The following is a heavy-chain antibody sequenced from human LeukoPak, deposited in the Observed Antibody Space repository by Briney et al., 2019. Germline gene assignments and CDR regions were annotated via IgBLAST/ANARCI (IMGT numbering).Heavy chain of an antibody. D-gene: IGHD3-3*01. CDR2: ISHSGST. CDR3: ARGLRFLEWFNWFDP. Sequence: SETLSLTCGVSGGSISSNKWWSWVRPPPGKGLEWIGDISHSGSTNYNPSLKSRVTISVDKSKNQFSLKLTSVTAADTAVYYCARGLRFLEWFNWFDPWGQGTLVTVSS. J-gene: IGHJ5*02. V-gene: IGHV4-4*02. CDR1: GGSISSNKW.